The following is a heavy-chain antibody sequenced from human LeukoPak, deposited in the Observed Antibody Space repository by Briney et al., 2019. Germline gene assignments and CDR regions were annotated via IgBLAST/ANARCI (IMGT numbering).Heavy chain of an antibody. V-gene: IGHV3-74*01. J-gene: IGHJ5*02. CDR2: INSDGTTT. Sequence: GGSLRLSCASSAFNFTAYWMHWVRQDPRQGLLWVARINSDGTTTNYADSVKGRFTVSRDNAKNTLFLQMNSLRAEDTAVYFCAVSNGGYGPWGQGALVTVSS. D-gene: IGHD5-12*01. CDR3: AVSNGGYGP. CDR1: AFNFTAYW.